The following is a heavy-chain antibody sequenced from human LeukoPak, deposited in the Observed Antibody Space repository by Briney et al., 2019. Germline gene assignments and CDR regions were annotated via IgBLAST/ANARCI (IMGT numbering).Heavy chain of an antibody. D-gene: IGHD4-17*01. CDR2: IYYSGST. Sequence: SETLSLTCTVSGGSISSYYWSWIRQPPGKGLEWIGYIYYSGSTNYNPSLKSRVTISVDTSKNQFSLKLSSVTAADTAVYYCARWKLRFYDYWGQGTLVTVFS. V-gene: IGHV4-59*01. CDR3: ARWKLRFYDY. J-gene: IGHJ4*02. CDR1: GGSISSYY.